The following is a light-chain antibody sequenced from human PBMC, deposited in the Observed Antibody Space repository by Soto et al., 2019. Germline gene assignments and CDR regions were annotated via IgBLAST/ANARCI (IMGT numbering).Light chain of an antibody. CDR3: QQRGNWPIT. V-gene: IGKV3-11*01. CDR2: GAS. CDR1: QSVSSNY. Sequence: EIVLTQSPGTLSLSPGERASLSCRASQSVSSNYLAWFQQKPGQAPRLLISGASNRASDIPARFSGSGSGTDFTLTISSLEPEDFAVYYCQQRGNWPITFGQGTRLEIK. J-gene: IGKJ5*01.